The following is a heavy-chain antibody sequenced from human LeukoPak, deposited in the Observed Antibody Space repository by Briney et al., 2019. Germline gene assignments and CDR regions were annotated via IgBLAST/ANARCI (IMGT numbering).Heavy chain of an antibody. V-gene: IGHV3-15*01. J-gene: IGHJ4*02. CDR3: IYFDTSGLPY. CDR2: IKSKTDGGTA. Sequence: PGGSLRLSCAASGFIFSNAWMSWVRQAPGKGLEWVGRIKSKTDGGTADYTAPVKGRFTISRDDSRNTLYLQMNSLKTEDTAVYYCIYFDTSGLPYWGQGALVTVSS. D-gene: IGHD3-22*01. CDR1: GFIFSNAW.